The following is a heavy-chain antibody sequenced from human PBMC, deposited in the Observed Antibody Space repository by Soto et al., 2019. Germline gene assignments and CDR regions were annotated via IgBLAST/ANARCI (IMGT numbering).Heavy chain of an antibody. CDR3: AKEMYPRTVLDSSSPWGDY. V-gene: IGHV3-30*18. J-gene: IGHJ4*02. Sequence: QVQLVESGGGVVQPGRSLRLSCAVSGFTFSDYGTHWVRQAPGKGLEWVAVMSYAGTYKYYADSVKGRFTISRDLSGNTLFLQMNSLRLEDTAVYFCAKEMYPRTVLDSSSPWGDYWGQGTLVTVSS. CDR1: GFTFSDYG. D-gene: IGHD6-6*01. CDR2: MSYAGTYK.